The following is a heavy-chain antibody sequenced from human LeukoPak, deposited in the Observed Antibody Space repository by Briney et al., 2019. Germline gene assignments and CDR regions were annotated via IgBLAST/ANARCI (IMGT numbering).Heavy chain of an antibody. CDR2: ISAYNGNT. J-gene: IGHJ5*02. V-gene: IGHV1-18*01. D-gene: IGHD6-19*01. Sequence: EASVKVSCKASGYTFTSYGISWVRQAPGQGLEWMGWISAYNGNTNYARKLQGRVTMTTDASTSTAYLELRSLRSDDTAVYYCARGGGLVPGTWFDPWGQGTLVTVSS. CDR3: ARGGGLVPGTWFDP. CDR1: GYTFTSYG.